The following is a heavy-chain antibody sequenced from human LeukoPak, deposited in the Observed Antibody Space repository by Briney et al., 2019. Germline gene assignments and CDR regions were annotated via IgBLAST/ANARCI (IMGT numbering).Heavy chain of an antibody. J-gene: IGHJ1*01. CDR1: GYTFTSYG. CDR3: ARDDYGDESAEYFQH. CDR2: IGAYNGNT. Sequence: ASVKVSCKASGYTFTSYGISWVRQAPGQGLEWMGWIGAYNGNTNYAQKLQGRVTMTTDTSTSTAYMELRSLRSDDTAVYYCARDDYGDESAEYFQHWGQGTLVTVSS. D-gene: IGHD4-17*01. V-gene: IGHV1-18*01.